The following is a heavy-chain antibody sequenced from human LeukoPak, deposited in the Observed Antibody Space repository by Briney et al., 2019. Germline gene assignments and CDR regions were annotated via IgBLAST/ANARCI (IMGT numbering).Heavy chain of an antibody. J-gene: IGHJ4*02. CDR2: IKQDGSEK. CDR3: AREDEAYYDFWSGYYTPYYFDY. D-gene: IGHD3-3*01. V-gene: IGHV3-7*01. Sequence: PGGSLRLSCAASGFTFSSYWMSWVRQAPGKGLELVANIKQDGSEKYYVDSVKGRFTISRDNAKNSLYLQMNSLRAEDTAVYYCAREDEAYYDFWSGYYTPYYFDYWGQGTLVTVSS. CDR1: GFTFSSYW.